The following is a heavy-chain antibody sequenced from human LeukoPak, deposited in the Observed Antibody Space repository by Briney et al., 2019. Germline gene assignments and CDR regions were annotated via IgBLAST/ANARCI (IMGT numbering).Heavy chain of an antibody. CDR2: IHHRGST. CDR3: ARMVVAATYDAFDI. V-gene: IGHV4-30-4*01. CDR1: GGSISSDDYY. J-gene: IGHJ3*02. D-gene: IGHD2-15*01. Sequence: PSQTLSLTCTVSGGSISSDDYYWSWIRQPPGKGLEWIGYIHHRGSTFYNPSLKSRVTMSVDTSKNQFSLKLSSVTAADTAVYYCARMVVAATYDAFDIWGQGTMVTVSS.